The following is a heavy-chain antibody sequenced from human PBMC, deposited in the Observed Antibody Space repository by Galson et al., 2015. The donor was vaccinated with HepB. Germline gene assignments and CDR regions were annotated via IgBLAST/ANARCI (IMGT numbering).Heavy chain of an antibody. CDR2: IYYSGST. D-gene: IGHD1-26*01. V-gene: IGHV4-39*02. CDR1: GGSISSSSYY. Sequence: ETLSLTCTVSGGSISSSSYYWGWIRQPPGKGLEWIGSIYYSGSTYYNPSLKSRVTISVDTSKNQFSLKLSSVTAADTAVYYCARESLSGSYGRNNWFDPWGQGTLVTVSS. CDR3: ARESLSGSYGRNNWFDP. J-gene: IGHJ5*02.